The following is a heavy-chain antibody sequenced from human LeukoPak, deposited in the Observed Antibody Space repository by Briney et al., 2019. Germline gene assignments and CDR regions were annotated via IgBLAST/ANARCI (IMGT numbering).Heavy chain of an antibody. V-gene: IGHV3-74*01. D-gene: IGHD3-3*01. CDR2: INGDGSSS. J-gene: IGHJ4*02. Sequence: GGSLRLSCAASGFTFSSYWMHWVRQAPGKGLVWVSRINGDGSSSTNADFVKGRFTISRDNAKNTLSLQVNSLTAEDTAVYYCARSLTEWLPSDYWGQGTLVTVSS. CDR3: ARSLTEWLPSDY. CDR1: GFTFSSYW.